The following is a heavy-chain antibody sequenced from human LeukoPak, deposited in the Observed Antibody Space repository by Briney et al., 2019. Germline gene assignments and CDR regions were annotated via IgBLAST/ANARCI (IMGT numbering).Heavy chain of an antibody. CDR3: ARLAGLGRWLQFTH. V-gene: IGHV4-59*04. D-gene: IGHD5-24*01. CDR1: GDPISSYY. Sequence: PSETLSLTCTVSGDPISSYYWSWIRQPPGKGLEWIGTAYYGGSSYYKTSLKSRVTISFDTTKNHFSLTLASVTAADTAVYYCARLAGLGRWLQFTHWGQGILVTVSS. CDR2: AYYGGSS. J-gene: IGHJ1*01.